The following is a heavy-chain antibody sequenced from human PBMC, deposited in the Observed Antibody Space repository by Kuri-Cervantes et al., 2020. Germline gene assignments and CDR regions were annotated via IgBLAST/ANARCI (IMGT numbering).Heavy chain of an antibody. CDR1: GFTFSSYD. V-gene: IGHV3-13*01. D-gene: IGHD3-10*01. CDR2: IGTAGDT. Sequence: GESLKISCAASGFTFSSYDMHWVRQATGKGLEWVSAIGTAGDTYYPGSVKGRFTISRDNAKNSMDLQMNSLRAEDTAVYYCATSRPYYSDSGSPQESWFDPWGQGTLVTVSS. J-gene: IGHJ5*02. CDR3: ATSRPYYSDSGSPQESWFDP.